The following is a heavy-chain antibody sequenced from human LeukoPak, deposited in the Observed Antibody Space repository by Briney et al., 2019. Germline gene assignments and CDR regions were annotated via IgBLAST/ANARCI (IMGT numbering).Heavy chain of an antibody. CDR2: INPNSGGT. Sequence: GASVKVSCKTSGDTFTAYYMHWVRQAPGQGLEWMGWINPNSGGTNYAQKFQGRVTMTRDTSISTAYMELSRLRSDDTAVYSCARGGQGAPLDYWGQGSLVTVSS. CDR3: ARGGQGAPLDY. V-gene: IGHV1-2*02. J-gene: IGHJ4*02. CDR1: GDTFTAYY. D-gene: IGHD1-26*01.